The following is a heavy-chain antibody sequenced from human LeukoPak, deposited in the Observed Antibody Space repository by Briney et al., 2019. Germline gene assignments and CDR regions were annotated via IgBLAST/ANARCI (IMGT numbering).Heavy chain of an antibody. CDR2: ISAYKGNT. CDR1: GYTFTSYG. J-gene: IGHJ1*01. V-gene: IGHV1-18*01. CDR3: ARDHSSGWYPAAGYLQH. Sequence: GASVKVSCKASGYTFTSYGISWVRQAPGQGLEWMGWISAYKGNTNYAQKLQGRVTMTTDTSTSTAYMELRSLRSDDTAVYYCARDHSSGWYPAAGYLQHWGQGTLVTVSS. D-gene: IGHD6-19*01.